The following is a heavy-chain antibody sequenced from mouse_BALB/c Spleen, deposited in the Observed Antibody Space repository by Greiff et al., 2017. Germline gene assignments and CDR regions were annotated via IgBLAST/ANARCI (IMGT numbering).Heavy chain of an antibody. CDR1: GFTFSSYG. CDR2: INSNGGST. J-gene: IGHJ3*01. CDR3: ARDQSYYGSWFAY. D-gene: IGHD1-2*01. V-gene: IGHV5-6-3*01. Sequence: EVQVVESGGGLVQPGGSLKLSCAASGFTFSSYGMSWVRQPPDKRLELVATINSNGGSTYYPDSVKGRFTISRDNAKNTLYLQLSSLKSEDTAMYYCARDQSYYGSWFAYWGQGTLVTVSA.